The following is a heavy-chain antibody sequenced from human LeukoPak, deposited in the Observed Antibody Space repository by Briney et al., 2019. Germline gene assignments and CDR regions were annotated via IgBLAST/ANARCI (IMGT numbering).Heavy chain of an antibody. V-gene: IGHV3-7*03. CDR1: GFTFSSYW. CDR2: IKQDGSEK. J-gene: IGHJ4*02. CDR3: ARHAYHDDNSDYYFGY. D-gene: IGHD3-22*01. Sequence: PGGSLRLSCAASGFTFSSYWMSWVRQAPGKGLEWVANIKQDGSEKYYVDSVKGRFTISRDNAKNSLYLQMNSLKAWDTAMSYCARHAYHDDNSDYYFGYWGQGTLVTVSS.